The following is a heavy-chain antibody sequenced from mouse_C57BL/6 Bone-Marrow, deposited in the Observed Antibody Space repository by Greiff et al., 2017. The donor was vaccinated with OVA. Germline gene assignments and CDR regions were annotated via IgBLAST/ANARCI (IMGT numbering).Heavy chain of an antibody. CDR1: GYAFSSYW. D-gene: IGHD2-3*01. V-gene: IGHV1-80*01. Sequence: QVQLQQSGAELVKPGASVKISCKASGYAFSSYWMNWVKQRPGKGLEWIGQIYPGDGDTNNNGKFKGKATLTADKSSSTAYMQLSSLTSEDSAVYFCARGGYDGFLAWFAYWGQGTLVTVSA. J-gene: IGHJ3*01. CDR3: ARGGYDGFLAWFAY. CDR2: IYPGDGDT.